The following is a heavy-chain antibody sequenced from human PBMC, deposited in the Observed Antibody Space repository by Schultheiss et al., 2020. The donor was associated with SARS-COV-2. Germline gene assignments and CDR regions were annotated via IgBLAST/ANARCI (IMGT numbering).Heavy chain of an antibody. CDR1: AGSISSGDYY. CDR3: ASQYYDFWSGYEN. V-gene: IGHV4-61*08. Sequence: SETLSLTCTVSAGSISSGDYYWSWIRQPPGKGLEWIGYIYYSGSTNYNPSLKSRVTISVDTSKNQFSLKLSSVTAADTAVYYCASQYYDFWSGYENWGQGALVTVSS. CDR2: IYYSGST. J-gene: IGHJ4*02. D-gene: IGHD3-3*01.